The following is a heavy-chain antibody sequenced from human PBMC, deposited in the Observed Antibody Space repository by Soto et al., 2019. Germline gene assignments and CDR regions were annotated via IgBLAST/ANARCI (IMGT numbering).Heavy chain of an antibody. Sequence: QVQLVESGGGVVQPGRSLRLSCAASGFTFSSYGMHWVRQAPGKGLEWVAVIWYDGSNKYYADSVKGRFTISRDNSKNALYLQMNSMRAENRAVYYCARAGGGVVAENDAFDIWGQGKMLTASS. CDR2: IWYDGSNK. CDR3: ARAGGGVVAENDAFDI. V-gene: IGHV3-33*01. CDR1: GFTFSSYG. D-gene: IGHD3-16*01. J-gene: IGHJ3*02.